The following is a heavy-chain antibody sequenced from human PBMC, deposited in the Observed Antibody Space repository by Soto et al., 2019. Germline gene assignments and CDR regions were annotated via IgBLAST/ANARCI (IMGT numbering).Heavy chain of an antibody. CDR3: TRALSGSYDH. Sequence: PSQTLSLTCAISGDSVSSKSAAWNWIRQSPSRGLEWLGRTYYRSKWSTDYAISVKSRITINPDTSNNHFSLQLKSVTPEDTAVYYCTRALSGSYDHWDQGTLVTVSS. D-gene: IGHD1-26*01. CDR2: TYYRSKWST. CDR1: GDSVSSKSAA. J-gene: IGHJ5*02. V-gene: IGHV6-1*01.